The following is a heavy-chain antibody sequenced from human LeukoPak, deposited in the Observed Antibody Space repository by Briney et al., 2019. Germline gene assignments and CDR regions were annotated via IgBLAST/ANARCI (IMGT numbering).Heavy chain of an antibody. D-gene: IGHD4-23*01. CDR3: ANAVTTVAPGYYYGMDV. CDR1: GFTFSSYG. Sequence: GGSLRLSCAASGFTFSSYGMHWVRQAPGKGLEWVAVISYDGSNKYYADSVKGRFTISRDNSKNTLYLQMNSLRAEDTAVYYCANAVTTVAPGYYYGMDVWGQGTTVTVSS. J-gene: IGHJ6*02. V-gene: IGHV3-30*18. CDR2: ISYDGSNK.